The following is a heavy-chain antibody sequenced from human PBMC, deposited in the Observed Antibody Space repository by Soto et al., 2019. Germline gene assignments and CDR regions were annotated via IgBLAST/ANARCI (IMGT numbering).Heavy chain of an antibody. V-gene: IGHV4-30-2*01. J-gene: IGHJ5*02. Sequence: SETLSLTCAVSGGSISSGGYSWSWIRQPPGKGLEWIGYIYHSGSTYYNPSLKSRVTISVDRSKNQFSLKLSSVTAADTAVYYCARDLGMVRGVKGWFDPWGQGTLVTV. CDR2: IYHSGST. CDR3: ARDLGMVRGVKGWFDP. CDR1: GGSISSGGYS. D-gene: IGHD3-10*01.